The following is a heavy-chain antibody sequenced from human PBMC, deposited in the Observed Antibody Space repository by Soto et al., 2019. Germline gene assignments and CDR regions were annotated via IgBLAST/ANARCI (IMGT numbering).Heavy chain of an antibody. CDR1: GYTFSRYY. CDR3: SRDFVEVPSALYYFDY. Sequence: QVQLVQSGAEVKKPGASVRISCKASGYTFSRYYMHWVRQAPGQGLEWMGIINPSGGSASYAQRLQGRVTMTRDTSTSTVYMELSSLISEDTAVYYCSRDFVEVPSALYYFDYWGQGTLVTVSS. D-gene: IGHD2-2*01. J-gene: IGHJ4*02. V-gene: IGHV1-46*03. CDR2: INPSGGSA.